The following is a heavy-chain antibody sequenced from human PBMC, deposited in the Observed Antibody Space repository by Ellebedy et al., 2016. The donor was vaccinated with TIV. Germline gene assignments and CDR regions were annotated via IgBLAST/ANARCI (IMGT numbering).Heavy chain of an antibody. Sequence: GGSLRLXXAASGFTFSDYYMSWIRQAPGKGLEWVSYISSSGSTIYYTDSVKGRFTISRDNAKNSLYLQMSSLRAEDTAVYYCARSLRFLEWFAPGYWGQGTLVTVSS. CDR3: ARSLRFLEWFAPGY. CDR2: ISSSGSTI. CDR1: GFTFSDYY. J-gene: IGHJ4*02. D-gene: IGHD3-3*01. V-gene: IGHV3-11*01.